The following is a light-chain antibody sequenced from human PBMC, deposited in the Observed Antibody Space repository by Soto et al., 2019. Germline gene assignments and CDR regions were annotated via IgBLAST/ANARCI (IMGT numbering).Light chain of an antibody. CDR2: DVT. V-gene: IGLV2-14*01. CDR1: SSDLGAYDS. CDR3: CSYTTNNTLV. Sequence: QSALTQPASVSGSPGQSITISCTGTSSDLGAYDSVSWYRQHPGKAPKVMIYDVTYRPSGVSSRFSGSKSGNTASLTISGLQADDEADYYCCSYTTNNTLVFGTGTKLTVL. J-gene: IGLJ1*01.